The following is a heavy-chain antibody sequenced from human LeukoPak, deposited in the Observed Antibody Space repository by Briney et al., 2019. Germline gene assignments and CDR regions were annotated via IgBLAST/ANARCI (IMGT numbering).Heavy chain of an antibody. CDR1: GFSFDDYA. CDR2: ISWNSGSV. D-gene: IGHD1-26*01. V-gene: IGHV3-9*01. Sequence: PGRSLRLSCAASGFSFDDYAMHWVRQAPGKGLEWVSGISWNSGSVGYADSVKGRFTISRDNAKNSLYLQMNSLRAEDTALYYCAPREWELGWGQGTLVTVSS. J-gene: IGHJ4*02. CDR3: APREWELG.